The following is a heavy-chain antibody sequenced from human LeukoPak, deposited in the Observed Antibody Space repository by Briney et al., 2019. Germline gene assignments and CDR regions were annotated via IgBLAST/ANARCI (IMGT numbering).Heavy chain of an antibody. Sequence: KPSETLSLTCAVYGGSFSGYYWSWIRQPPGKGLEWIGEINHSGSTNYNPSLKSRVTISVDTSKNQFSLKLSSVTAADTAVYYCARGRAFSSSWYSYWGQGTLVTVSS. CDR3: ARGRAFSSSWYSY. J-gene: IGHJ4*02. CDR1: GGSFSGYY. V-gene: IGHV4-34*01. D-gene: IGHD6-13*01. CDR2: INHSGST.